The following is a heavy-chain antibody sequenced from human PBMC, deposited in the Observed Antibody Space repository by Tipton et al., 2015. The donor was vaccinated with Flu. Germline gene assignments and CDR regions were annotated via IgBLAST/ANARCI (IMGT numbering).Heavy chain of an antibody. D-gene: IGHD3-10*01. V-gene: IGHV4-4*07. CDR2: MYTSGST. J-gene: IGHJ4*02. CDR3: ARGSGSGTYLFFDF. Sequence: TLSLTCTVSGGSMSSYYWAWIRQPAGKGLEWIGRMYTSGSTKYNPSLESRVTMSVDTSNNHFSLKLSSVTAADTAVYYCARGSGSGTYLFFDFWGQGTLATVSS. CDR1: GGSMSSYY.